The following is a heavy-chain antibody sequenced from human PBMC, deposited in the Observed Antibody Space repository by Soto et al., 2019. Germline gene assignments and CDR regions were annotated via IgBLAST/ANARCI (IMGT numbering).Heavy chain of an antibody. Sequence: QLQLQESGPGLVKPSETLSLTCTVSGGSISSNSYFWGWIRQPPGKGLEWIGTIYYSGSTYYNPSLKSRVPTSVDTSKNQFSLKLSSVTAADTAVYYCARRSGWYYFDYWGQGTLVTVSS. CDR2: IYYSGST. V-gene: IGHV4-39*01. J-gene: IGHJ4*02. D-gene: IGHD6-19*01. CDR3: ARRSGWYYFDY. CDR1: GGSISSNSYF.